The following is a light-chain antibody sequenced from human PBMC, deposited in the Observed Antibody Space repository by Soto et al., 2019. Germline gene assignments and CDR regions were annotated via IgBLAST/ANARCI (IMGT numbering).Light chain of an antibody. J-gene: IGLJ1*01. CDR1: SSDVGSYNL. CDR2: EVS. V-gene: IGLV2-23*02. CDR3: CSYAGSSTFYV. Sequence: QSVLTQPASVSGSPGQSFTISCTGTSSDVGSYNLVSWYQQHPGKAPKLMIYEVSKRPSGVSNRFSGSKSGITASLTISGLQAEDEADYYCCSYAGSSTFYVFGTGTKVTVL.